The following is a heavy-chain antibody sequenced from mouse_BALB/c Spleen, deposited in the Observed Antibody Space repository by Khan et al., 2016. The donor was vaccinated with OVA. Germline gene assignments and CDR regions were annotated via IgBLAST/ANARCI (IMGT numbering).Heavy chain of an antibody. Sequence: EVELVESGAELVKPAASLKLSCTASGYNIKDIYIHWVKQRPEKGLEWIRRIDPANGNTKYDPKFQGKATITADTSSNTAYLQLSSLKSEDTAVYYGSLSTMNAWGQGTTLTVSS. CDR3: SLSTMNA. J-gene: IGHJ2*01. CDR1: GYNIKDIY. V-gene: IGHV14-3*02. CDR2: IDPANGNT. D-gene: IGHD1-1*01.